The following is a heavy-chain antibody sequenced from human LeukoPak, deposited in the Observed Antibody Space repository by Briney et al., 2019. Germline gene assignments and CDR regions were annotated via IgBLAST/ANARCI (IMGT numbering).Heavy chain of an antibody. D-gene: IGHD4-11*01. CDR1: GGSISSGSYY. Sequence: SETLSLTCTVSGGSISSGSYYWSWIRQPAGKGLEWIGRIYTSGSTNYNPSLKSRVTISVDTSKNQFSLELSSVTAADTAVYYCARVGHTVTTDYYYYYMDVWGKGTTVTVSS. V-gene: IGHV4-61*02. CDR3: ARVGHTVTTDYYYYYMDV. J-gene: IGHJ6*03. CDR2: IYTSGST.